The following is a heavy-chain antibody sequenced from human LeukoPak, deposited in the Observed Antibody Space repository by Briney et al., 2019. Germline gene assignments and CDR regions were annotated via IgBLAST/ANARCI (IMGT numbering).Heavy chain of an antibody. CDR2: IHYSGTT. J-gene: IGHJ4*02. Sequence: SETLSLTCTVSGGSMSSYYWSWTRQPPGKGLEWIGYIHYSGTTHYNPSLEGRVTISVDTSKNQFSLKLSSVTAADTAVYYCARGSPAPDYWGKGTLVTVSS. D-gene: IGHD1-26*01. CDR3: ARGSPAPDY. CDR1: GGSMSSYY. V-gene: IGHV4-59*01.